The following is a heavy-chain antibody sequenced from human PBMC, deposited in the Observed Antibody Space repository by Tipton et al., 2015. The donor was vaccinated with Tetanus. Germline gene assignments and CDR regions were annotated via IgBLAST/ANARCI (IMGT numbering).Heavy chain of an antibody. J-gene: IGHJ4*02. CDR1: GFTFSSYG. V-gene: IGHV3-30*03. D-gene: IGHD2-21*02. Sequence: SLRLSCEVSGFTFSSYGMHWVRRAPGKELEWVADISHDGGYKYYADSVQGRFTISRDNSKNTLYLQMNSLRAEDTAVYYCARGRVAVTTQGYYFDYWGQGTLVTVSS. CDR3: ARGRVAVTTQGYYFDY. CDR2: ISHDGGYK.